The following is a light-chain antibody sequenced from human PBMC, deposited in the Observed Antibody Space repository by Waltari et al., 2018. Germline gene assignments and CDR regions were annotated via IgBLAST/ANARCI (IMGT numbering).Light chain of an antibody. J-gene: IGKJ3*01. Sequence: DIQMTQSPSSGSASVGARVTITCRASQDIRNWLAWYQQKPGKAPNLLIYATSSLQTGVPSRFSGSGSGTEFTLTISSLQPEDFATYYCQQANSFPITFGPGTKVDIK. CDR3: QQANSFPIT. V-gene: IGKV1-12*01. CDR2: ATS. CDR1: QDIRNW.